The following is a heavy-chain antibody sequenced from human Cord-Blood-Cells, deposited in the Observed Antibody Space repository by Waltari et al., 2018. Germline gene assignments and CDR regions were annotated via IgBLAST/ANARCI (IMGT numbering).Heavy chain of an antibody. Sequence: QVQLQQWGAGLLKPSETLSLTCAVYGGSFSGYYWSWIRQPPGKGLEWIGEINHSGSTNYNPSLKSRVTISVDTSKNQFPLKLSSVTAADTAVYYCARGRGNDSSGYYYVDYWGQGTLVTVSS. V-gene: IGHV4-34*01. J-gene: IGHJ4*02. CDR3: ARGRGNDSSGYYYVDY. CDR1: GGSFSGYY. D-gene: IGHD3-22*01. CDR2: INHSGST.